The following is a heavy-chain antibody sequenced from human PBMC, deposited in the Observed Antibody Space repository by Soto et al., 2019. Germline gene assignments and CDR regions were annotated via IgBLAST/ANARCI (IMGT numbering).Heavy chain of an antibody. J-gene: IGHJ6*03. CDR1: GFSFSTYG. V-gene: IGHV3-23*01. CDR2: YGGSGGST. D-gene: IGHD3-16*01. Sequence: DVQLLESGGGLAQRGGSLRLSCAASGFSFSTYGMTWVRQAPGKGLEWVSYGGSGGSTYYADSVKGRFTNSRDNSKNTLYLQMNSLRAEDTAEYYCVKFRGRAYHYYYMDVWGNGTTVPVSS. CDR3: VKFRGRAYHYYYMDV.